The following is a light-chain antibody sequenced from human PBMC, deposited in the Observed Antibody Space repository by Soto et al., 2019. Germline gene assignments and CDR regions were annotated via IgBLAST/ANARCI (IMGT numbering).Light chain of an antibody. J-gene: IGKJ1*01. Sequence: EIVLTQSPATLSLSPGEGATVSCRASQSVSSYLAWCQQKPGQTPRLLIYDASNRATDIPSRFSGSGSGTDFTLTISSLEPEDFAVYYCQQRSNWPVTFGQGTRVEIK. CDR1: QSVSSY. CDR2: DAS. V-gene: IGKV3-11*01. CDR3: QQRSNWPVT.